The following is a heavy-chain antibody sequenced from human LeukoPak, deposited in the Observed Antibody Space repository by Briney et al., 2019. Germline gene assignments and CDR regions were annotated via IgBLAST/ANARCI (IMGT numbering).Heavy chain of an antibody. V-gene: IGHV3-33*01. D-gene: IGHD4-17*01. CDR2: IWYDGSNE. CDR1: GFTFNSYG. CDR3: AGDYGEYYYGMDV. Sequence: GRSLRLSCAASGFTFNSYGMHWVRQAPGKGLEWVAVIWYDGSNEYYVDSVKGRFTISRDNSKNTLYLQMNSLRAEDTAVYYCAGDYGEYYYGMDVWGQGTTVTVSS. J-gene: IGHJ6*02.